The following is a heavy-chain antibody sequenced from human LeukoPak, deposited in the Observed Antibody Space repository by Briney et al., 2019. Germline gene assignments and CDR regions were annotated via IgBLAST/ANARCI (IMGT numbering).Heavy chain of an antibody. CDR3: AKVWERRKNYFDY. Sequence: GGSLRLSCAASGFTFSNAWMSWVRQAPGKGLEWVSAISGSGGSTYYADSVKGRFTISRDNSKNTLYLQMNSLRAEDTAVYYCAKVWERRKNYFDYWGQGTLVTVSS. CDR2: ISGSGGST. CDR1: GFTFSNAW. V-gene: IGHV3-23*01. J-gene: IGHJ4*02. D-gene: IGHD1-1*01.